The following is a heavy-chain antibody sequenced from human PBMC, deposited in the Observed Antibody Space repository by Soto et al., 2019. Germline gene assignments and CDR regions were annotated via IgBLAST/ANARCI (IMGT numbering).Heavy chain of an antibody. D-gene: IGHD3-10*02. CDR2: INAGNGNT. CDR1: GYTFSRYA. CDR3: ARGPPCCWIDP. V-gene: IGHV1-3*05. Sequence: QVQLVQSGAEEKKPGDSVKVSCKASGYTFSRYAMHWVRQAPGQRLEWMGWINAGNGNTKYSQKFQGRVTITRDTSANTADMELSSLRSEDTAVYYCARGPPCCWIDPWGQGTLVTVSS. J-gene: IGHJ5*02.